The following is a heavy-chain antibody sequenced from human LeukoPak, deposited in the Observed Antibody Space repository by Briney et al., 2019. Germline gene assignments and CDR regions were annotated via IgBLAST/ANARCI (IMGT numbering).Heavy chain of an antibody. CDR2: IYTSGST. V-gene: IGHV4-61*02. D-gene: IGHD6-6*01. CDR1: GGSISSGSYY. Sequence: SQTLSLTCTVSGGSISSGSYYWSWLRQPAGKGLECIGRIYTSGSTNYNPSLKSRVTISVDTSKNQFSLKLSSVTAADTAVYYCARGRDRSSEYNWFDPWGQGTLVTVSS. CDR3: ARGRDRSSEYNWFDP. J-gene: IGHJ5*02.